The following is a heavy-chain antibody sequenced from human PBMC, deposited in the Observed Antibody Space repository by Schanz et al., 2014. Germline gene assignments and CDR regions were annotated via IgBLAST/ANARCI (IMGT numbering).Heavy chain of an antibody. D-gene: IGHD2-15*01. V-gene: IGHV3-30-3*01. CDR3: ARDRGYCSGGSCLTFDY. CDR2: ISYDGSNK. Sequence: QVQLLQFGGGVVQPGRSLRLSCAASGFTLSIYAMHWVRQAPGKGLEWVAVISYDGSNKYYADSVKGRFTISRDNSKNTLYLQMNTLRAEDTAVYYCARDRGYCSGGSCLTFDYWGQGTLVTVSS. CDR1: GFTLSIYA. J-gene: IGHJ4*02.